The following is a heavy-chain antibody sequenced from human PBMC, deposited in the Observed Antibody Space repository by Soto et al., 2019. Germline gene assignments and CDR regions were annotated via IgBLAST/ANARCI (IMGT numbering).Heavy chain of an antibody. CDR1: GFTFSDYY. Sequence: QVHLVESGGDLVKPGGSLRLSCAASGFTFSDYYMNWIRQAPGKGLDWVSSISSRDNTIYYADSVQGRFTISRDNAKNSLYLQMNGLRAEDTAVYYCASTDGGYTPLYCGMDVWGHGTTVTVSS. V-gene: IGHV3-11*01. CDR2: ISSRDNTI. CDR3: ASTDGGYTPLYCGMDV. D-gene: IGHD5-12*01. J-gene: IGHJ6*02.